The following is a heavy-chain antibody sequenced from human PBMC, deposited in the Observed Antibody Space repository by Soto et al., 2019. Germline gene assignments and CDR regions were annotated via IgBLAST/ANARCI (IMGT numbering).Heavy chain of an antibody. J-gene: IGHJ4*02. CDR3: AISQDRGGRTTFIY. CDR2: INWKSDI. D-gene: IGHD3-16*01. V-gene: IGHV3-9*01. CDR1: GFTFDDNA. Sequence: GGSLRLSCAVSGFTFDDNAMHWVRQAPEKGLERVSGINWKSDIGYADSVKGRLTISRDNAENSLYLQMNSLRAEDTALYYCAISQDRGGRTTFIYWGQGPQGTVS.